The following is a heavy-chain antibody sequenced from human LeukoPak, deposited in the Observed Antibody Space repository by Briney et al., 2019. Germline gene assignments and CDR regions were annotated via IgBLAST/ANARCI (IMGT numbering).Heavy chain of an antibody. CDR1: GGTFSSYA. CDR3: ARALVMVVMVRGVIPYGMDV. D-gene: IGHD3-10*01. CDR2: IIPILGIA. J-gene: IGHJ6*02. V-gene: IGHV1-69*04. Sequence: SVKVSCKASGGTFSSYAISWVRQAPGQGLDWMGRIIPILGIANYAQKFQGRVTITADKSTSTAYMELSSLRSEDTAVYYCARALVMVVMVRGVIPYGMDVWGQGTTVTVSS.